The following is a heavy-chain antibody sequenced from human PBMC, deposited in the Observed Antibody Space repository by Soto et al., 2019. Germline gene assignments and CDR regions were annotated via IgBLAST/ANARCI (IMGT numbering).Heavy chain of an antibody. Sequence: PGGSLRLSCAASGFTFSNAWMSWVRQAPGKGLEWVGRIKSKTDGGTTDYAAPVKGRFTISRDDSKNTLYLQMNSLKTEDTAVYYCTTGYRFRIGYYYYMDVWGKGTTVTVSS. J-gene: IGHJ6*03. V-gene: IGHV3-15*01. CDR1: GFTFSNAW. CDR2: IKSKTDGGTT. D-gene: IGHD3-16*02. CDR3: TTGYRFRIGYYYYMDV.